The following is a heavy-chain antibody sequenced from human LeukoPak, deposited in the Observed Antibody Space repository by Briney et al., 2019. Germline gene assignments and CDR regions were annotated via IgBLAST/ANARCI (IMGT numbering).Heavy chain of an antibody. CDR1: RGSISTTTYY. Sequence: SETLSLTCAVSRGSISTTTYYWGWVRHTPGKGLDWIGPIHYSGSGNTYYNPSLKSLVTISVDTSQRMFSLNVSSVTAADTAVYSCARAPFRSNWYVTDWGQGPLVPVSS. CDR3: ARAPFRSNWYVTD. V-gene: IGHV4-39*07. D-gene: IGHD6-13*01. J-gene: IGHJ1*01. CDR2: IHYSGSGNT.